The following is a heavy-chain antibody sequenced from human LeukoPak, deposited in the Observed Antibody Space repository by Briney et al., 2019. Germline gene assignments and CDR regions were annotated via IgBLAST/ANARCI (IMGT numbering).Heavy chain of an antibody. CDR2: TYYRSKWYT. Sequence: SQTLSLTCAISGDSVSSNSAAWNWVRQSPSRGLEWLGRTYYRSKWYTDYAESVKSRITISPDTSKNQFSLQLNSVTPEDTAVYYCAGGTGDSCKDWGLGTLVTVSS. CDR3: AGGTGDSCKD. V-gene: IGHV6-1*01. D-gene: IGHD3-22*01. J-gene: IGHJ4*02. CDR1: GDSVSSNSAA.